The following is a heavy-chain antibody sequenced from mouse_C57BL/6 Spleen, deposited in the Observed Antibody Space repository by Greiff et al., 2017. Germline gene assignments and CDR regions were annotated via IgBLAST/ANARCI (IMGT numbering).Heavy chain of an antibody. CDR3: ARSVSPPYYYAMDY. CDR1: GFSLTSYG. J-gene: IGHJ4*01. Sequence: QVQLQQSGPGLVQPSQSLSIPCTVSGFSLTSYGVHWVRQSPGKGLEWLGVIWSGGTTDYNAAFISRLSISKDNSKSQVFFKMNSLQADDTAIYYCARSVSPPYYYAMDYWGQGTSVTVSA. D-gene: IGHD6-1*01. V-gene: IGHV2-2*01. CDR2: IWSGGTT.